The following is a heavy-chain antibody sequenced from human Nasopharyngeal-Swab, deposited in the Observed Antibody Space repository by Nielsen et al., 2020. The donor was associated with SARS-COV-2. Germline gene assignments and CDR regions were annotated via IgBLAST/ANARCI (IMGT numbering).Heavy chain of an antibody. Sequence: GGSLRLSCAASGFTFSNYAINWVRQAPGKGLEWVSCMSACVGRALYADSVKGRFTISKDFSKKMLYLEMNSLRAEATVVYYCAKEDCSGRFCKSDAFDMWGQGTKVTVSS. V-gene: IGHV3-23*01. CDR1: GFTFSNYA. J-gene: IGHJ3*02. CDR2: MSACVGRA. D-gene: IGHD2-15*01. CDR3: AKEDCSGRFCKSDAFDM.